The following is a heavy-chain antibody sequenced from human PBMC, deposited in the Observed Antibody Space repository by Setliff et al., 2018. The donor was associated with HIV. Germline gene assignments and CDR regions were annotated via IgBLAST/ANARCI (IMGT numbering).Heavy chain of an antibody. CDR2: INHSGST. D-gene: IGHD5-12*01. CDR1: GGSFSGYY. J-gene: IGHJ4*02. Sequence: ETLSLTCAVYGGSFSGYYWSWIRQPPGKGLEWIGEINHSGSTNYNPSLKSRVTISVDTSKNQFSLKLSSVTAADTAVYYCARGGGRVEMATPFDYWGQGTLVTVSS. V-gene: IGHV4-34*01. CDR3: ARGGGRVEMATPFDY.